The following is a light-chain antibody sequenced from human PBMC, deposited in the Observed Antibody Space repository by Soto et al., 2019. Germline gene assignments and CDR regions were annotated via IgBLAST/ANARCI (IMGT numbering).Light chain of an antibody. CDR3: SSYTSSSPLVV. J-gene: IGLJ2*01. Sequence: QSALTQPASVSGSPGQSITISCTGTSSDVGGYNYVSWHQQHPGKAPKLMIYDVSNRPSGVSNRFSGSKSGNTASLTISGLPAEDESEYYCSSYTSSSPLVVFGGGTKVTDL. V-gene: IGLV2-14*01. CDR1: SSDVGGYNY. CDR2: DVS.